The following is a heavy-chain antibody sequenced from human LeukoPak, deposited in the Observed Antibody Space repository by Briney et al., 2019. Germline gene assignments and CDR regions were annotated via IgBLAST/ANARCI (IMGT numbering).Heavy chain of an antibody. D-gene: IGHD2-2*01. J-gene: IGHJ4*02. CDR2: IYHSGST. CDR1: GYSIRSGYY. Sequence: SETLSLTRTVSGYSIRSGYYWGWIRQPPGKGLECIGSIYHSGSTYYNPSLKSRVTISVDTSKNQFSLKLSSVTAADTAVYYCARDRSGSPRGPYQPLNNWGQGTLVTVSS. CDR3: ARDRSGSPRGPYQPLNN. V-gene: IGHV4-38-2*02.